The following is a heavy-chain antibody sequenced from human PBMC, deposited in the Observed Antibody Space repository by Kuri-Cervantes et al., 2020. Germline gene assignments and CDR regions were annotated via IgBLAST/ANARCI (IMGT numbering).Heavy chain of an antibody. CDR1: GFTFSSYE. V-gene: IGHV3-23*01. D-gene: IGHD6-13*01. CDR2: ISGSGGST. Sequence: GESLKISCAASGFTFSSYEMNWVRQAPGKGLEWVSAISGSGGSTYYADSVKGRFTISRDNSKNTLYLQMNSLRAEDTAVYYCAKGARGSGRSQLVERYDYWGQGTLVTVSS. CDR3: AKGARGSGRSQLVERYDY. J-gene: IGHJ4*02.